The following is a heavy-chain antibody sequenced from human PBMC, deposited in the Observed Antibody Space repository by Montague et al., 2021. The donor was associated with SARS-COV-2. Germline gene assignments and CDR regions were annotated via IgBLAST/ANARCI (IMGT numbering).Heavy chain of an antibody. CDR2: INSDGSST. D-gene: IGHD5-12*01. Sequence: SLRLSCAASGFTFSSYWMYWVRQAPGKGLVWVSRINSDGSSTSYADSVKGRFTISRDNAKNTLYLQMNSLRAEDTAVYYCARDIVAPYYFDYWGQGTLVTVSS. CDR3: ARDIVAPYYFDY. V-gene: IGHV3-74*01. J-gene: IGHJ4*02. CDR1: GFTFSSYW.